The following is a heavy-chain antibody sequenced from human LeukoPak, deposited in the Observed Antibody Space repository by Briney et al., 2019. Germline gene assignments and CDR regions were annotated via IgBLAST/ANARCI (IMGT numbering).Heavy chain of an antibody. J-gene: IGHJ5*02. CDR1: GFTFTNYA. CDR3: AKAAEIDL. D-gene: IGHD6-25*01. V-gene: IGHV3-23*01. CDR2: VTGPGDTT. Sequence: GGSLRLSCATSGFTFTNYAMNWVRQAPGKGLEWVSAVTGPGDTTYYADSVKGRFFMSREDSKTTVYLQMNSLRVEDTAIYYCAKAAEIDLWGQGTLVTVSS.